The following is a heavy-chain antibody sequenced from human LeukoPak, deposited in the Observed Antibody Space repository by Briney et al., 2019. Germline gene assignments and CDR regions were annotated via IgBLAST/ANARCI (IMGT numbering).Heavy chain of an antibody. CDR1: GYSFTSYW. CDR3: ARLTGGSSSWFHPYYFDY. D-gene: IGHD6-13*01. CDR2: IYPGDSDT. Sequence: GESLKISCKGSGYSFTSYWIGWVRQMPGKGLEWMGIIYPGDSDTRYSPSFQGQVTISADKSISTAYLQWSSLKASDTAMYYCARLTGGSSSWFHPYYFDYWGQGTLVTVSS. J-gene: IGHJ4*02. V-gene: IGHV5-51*01.